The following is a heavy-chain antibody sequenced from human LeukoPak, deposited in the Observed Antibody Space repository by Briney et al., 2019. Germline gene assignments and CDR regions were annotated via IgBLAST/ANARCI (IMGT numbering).Heavy chain of an antibody. J-gene: IGHJ3*02. CDR3: ARDPSGSYRAPGEGAFDI. CDR1: GGSFSGYY. D-gene: IGHD1-26*01. V-gene: IGHV4-34*01. Sequence: SETLSLTCAVYGGSFSGYYWSWIRQPPGKGLKWIGEINHSGSINYNPSLKSRVTISVDTSKNQFSLKLSSVTAADTAVYYCARDPSGSYRAPGEGAFDIWGQGTMATVSS. CDR2: INHSGSI.